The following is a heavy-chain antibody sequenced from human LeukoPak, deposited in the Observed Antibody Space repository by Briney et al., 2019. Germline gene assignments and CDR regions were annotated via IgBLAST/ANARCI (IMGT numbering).Heavy chain of an antibody. CDR1: GGSISSSSYY. Sequence: SETLSLTCTVSGGSISSSSYYWGWIRQPPGTGLEWIGSIYYSGSTYYNPSLKSRVTISVDTSKNQFSLKLSSVTAADTAVYYCARGSGEFNFDYWGQGTLVTVSS. J-gene: IGHJ4*02. CDR3: ARGSGEFNFDY. D-gene: IGHD3-10*01. CDR2: IYYSGST. V-gene: IGHV4-39*07.